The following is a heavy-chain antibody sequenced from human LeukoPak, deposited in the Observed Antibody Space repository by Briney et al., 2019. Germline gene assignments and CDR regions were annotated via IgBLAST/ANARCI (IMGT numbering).Heavy chain of an antibody. D-gene: IGHD3-22*01. CDR1: GFTFNNYG. CDR3: AKLYDSSGYSLFDL. Sequence: GESLKISCAASGFTFNNYGMSWVRQAPGKGLEWVSTISSSAGSTYYADSVKGRFAISRDNSKNTLYLQMNSLRAEDTAVYYCAKLYDSSGYSLFDLWGQGTMVTVSS. V-gene: IGHV3-23*01. J-gene: IGHJ3*01. CDR2: ISSSAGST.